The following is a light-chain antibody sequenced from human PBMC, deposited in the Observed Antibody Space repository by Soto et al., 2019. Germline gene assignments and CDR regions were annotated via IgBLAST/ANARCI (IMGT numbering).Light chain of an antibody. V-gene: IGLV1-44*01. CDR2: SNN. Sequence: QTVVTQPPSASGTPGQRVTISCSGSSSNIGSNAVHWYQQLPGTAPQLLIYSNNQRPSGVPDRFSGSKSGTSASLAISGLQSEDEADYYCAAWDASLNGVLFGGGTKVTVL. CDR3: AAWDASLNGVL. CDR1: SSNIGSNA. J-gene: IGLJ2*01.